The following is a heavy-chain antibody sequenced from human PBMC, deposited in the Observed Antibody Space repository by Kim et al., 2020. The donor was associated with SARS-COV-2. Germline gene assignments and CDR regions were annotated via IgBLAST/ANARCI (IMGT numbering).Heavy chain of an antibody. CDR3: ARGRYYDSSGVLHFDY. V-gene: IGHV4-34*01. CDR1: GGSFSGYY. D-gene: IGHD3-22*01. J-gene: IGHJ4*01. Sequence: SETLSLTCAVYGGSFSGYYWSWIRQPPGKGLEWIGEINHSGSTNYNPSLKSRVTISVDTSKNQFSLKLSSVTAADTAVYYCARGRYYDSSGVLHFDYWG. CDR2: INHSGST.